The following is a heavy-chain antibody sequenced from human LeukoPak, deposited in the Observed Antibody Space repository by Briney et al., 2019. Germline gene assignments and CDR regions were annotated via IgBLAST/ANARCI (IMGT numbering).Heavy chain of an antibody. CDR3: ARQGYSSGWYFGNWFDP. J-gene: IGHJ5*02. CDR2: IYPGDSDT. V-gene: IGHV5-51*01. CDR1: GYSFTNRW. D-gene: IGHD6-19*01. Sequence: GESLKISCKGSGYSFTNRWIGWVRQMPGKGLEWMGSIYPGDSDTRYSPSFQGQVTISADKSISTAYLQWSSLKASDTAMYYCARQGYSSGWYFGNWFDPWGQGTLVTVSS.